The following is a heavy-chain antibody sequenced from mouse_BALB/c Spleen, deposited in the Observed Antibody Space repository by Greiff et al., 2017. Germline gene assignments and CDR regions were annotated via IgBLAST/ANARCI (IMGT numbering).Heavy chain of an antibody. J-gene: IGHJ1*01. Sequence: VQLQQSGAELVKPGASVKLSCTASGFNIKDTYMHWVKQRPEQGLEWIGRIDPANGNTKYDPKFQGKATITADTSSNTAYLQLSSLTSEDTAVYYCGRGNWYFDVGGAGTTVTVSS. CDR1: GFNIKDTY. CDR2: IDPANGNT. V-gene: IGHV14-3*02. CDR3: GRGNWYFDV.